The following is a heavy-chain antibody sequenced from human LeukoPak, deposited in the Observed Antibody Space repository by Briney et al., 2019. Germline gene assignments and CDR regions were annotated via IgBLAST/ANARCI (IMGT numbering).Heavy chain of an antibody. Sequence: TRSETLSLTCTVSGGSISSYYWSWIRQPPGKGLEWIGYIYYSGSTNYNPSLKSRVTISVDTSKNQFSLRLSSVTAADTAVYYCARDSADSNYYFDYWGQGTLVTVSS. CDR1: GGSISSYY. J-gene: IGHJ4*02. D-gene: IGHD4-11*01. V-gene: IGHV4-59*01. CDR3: ARDSADSNYYFDY. CDR2: IYYSGST.